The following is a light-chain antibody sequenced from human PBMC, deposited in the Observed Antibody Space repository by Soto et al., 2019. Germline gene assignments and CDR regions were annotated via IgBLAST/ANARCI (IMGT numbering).Light chain of an antibody. CDR3: YHYISWPWT. J-gene: IGKJ1*01. V-gene: IGKV3-15*01. Sequence: EVVMTQSPATLSVSPGDRATLSCRASHSVSRNLGWYQQRPGQPPRLLIYGESTRATGVPARFSGSGSGTDFTLTISGLQSEDFGVYYCYHYISWPWTFGHGTKVEI. CDR1: HSVSRN. CDR2: GES.